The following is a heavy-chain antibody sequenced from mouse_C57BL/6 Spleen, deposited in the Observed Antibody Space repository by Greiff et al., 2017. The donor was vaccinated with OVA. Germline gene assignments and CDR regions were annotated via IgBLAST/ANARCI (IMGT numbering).Heavy chain of an antibody. CDR2: IDPSDSET. CDR1: GYTFTSYW. V-gene: IGHV1-52*01. J-gene: IGHJ2*01. CDR3: AREGSSYRLFDY. Sequence: QVQLKQPGAELVRPGSSVKLSCKASGYTFTSYWMHWVKQRPIQGLEWIGNIDPSDSETHYNQKFKDKATLTVDKSSSTAYMQLSSLTSEDSAVYYCAREGSSYRLFDYWGQGTTLTVSS. D-gene: IGHD1-1*01.